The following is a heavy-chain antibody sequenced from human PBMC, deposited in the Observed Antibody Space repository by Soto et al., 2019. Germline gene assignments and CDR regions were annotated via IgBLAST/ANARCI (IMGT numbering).Heavy chain of an antibody. Sequence: GGSLRLSCAASGFTFSSYGMHWVRQAPGKGLEWVAVIWYDGSNKYYADSVKGRFTISRDNSKNTLYLQMNSLRAEDTAVYYWARDPVSDGYSSGWYGLDYWGQGTLVTVSS. V-gene: IGHV3-33*01. D-gene: IGHD6-19*01. CDR1: GFTFSSYG. CDR3: ARDPVSDGYSSGWYGLDY. J-gene: IGHJ4*02. CDR2: IWYDGSNK.